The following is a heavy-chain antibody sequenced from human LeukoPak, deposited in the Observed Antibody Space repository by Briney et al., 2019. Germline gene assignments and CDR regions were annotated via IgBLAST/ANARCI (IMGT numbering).Heavy chain of an antibody. CDR3: ARAKSYGSGSYAVGY. V-gene: IGHV3-74*01. CDR1: GFTFSSYW. D-gene: IGHD3-10*01. Sequence: GGSLRLSCAASGFTFSSYWMHWVRQAPGKGLVWVSRINSDGSSTSYADSVKGRFTISRDNAKNTLYLQMNSLRAEDTAVYYCARAKSYGSGSYAVGYWGQGTLVTVSS. J-gene: IGHJ4*02. CDR2: INSDGSST.